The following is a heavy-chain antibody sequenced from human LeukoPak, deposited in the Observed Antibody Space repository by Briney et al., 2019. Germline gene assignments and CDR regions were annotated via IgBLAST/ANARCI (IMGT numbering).Heavy chain of an antibody. J-gene: IGHJ3*02. CDR2: ISAYNGNT. V-gene: IGHV1-18*01. Sequence: ASVKVSCKASGYTFTSYGIRWLRQAAGQGLEWMGWISAYNGNTNYAQKLQGRVTMTTDTSTSTDYMELRSLRSDDTAVYYCARSMVRGDGEFDIWGQGTMVTVSS. CDR3: ARSMVRGDGEFDI. CDR1: GYTFTSYG. D-gene: IGHD3-10*01.